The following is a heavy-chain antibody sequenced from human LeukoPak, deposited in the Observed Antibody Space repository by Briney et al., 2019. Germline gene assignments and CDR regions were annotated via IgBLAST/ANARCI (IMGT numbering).Heavy chain of an antibody. CDR1: GGSISSYY. J-gene: IGHJ4*02. D-gene: IGHD6-6*01. CDR2: IYSSGST. Sequence: PSETLSLTCTVAGGSISSYYWSWIRQPAGKGPEWIGRIYSSGSTKYNPSLKSRVTMSVDTSKNQFSLKLTSVTAADTAVYYCARGGGEYSSSDYWGQGTLVTVSS. V-gene: IGHV4-4*07. CDR3: ARGGGEYSSSDY.